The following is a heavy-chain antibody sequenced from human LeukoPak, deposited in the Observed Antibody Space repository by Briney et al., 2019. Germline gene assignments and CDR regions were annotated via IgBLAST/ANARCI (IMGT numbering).Heavy chain of an antibody. Sequence: GGSLRLSCAASGFTFSSYWMSWVRQAPGKGLEWVANIKQDGSEKYYVDSVKGRFTISRDNAKNSLYLQMNSLRAEDTAVYYCARYESYYDFWSGHQMGYYYYMDVWGKGTTVTVSS. J-gene: IGHJ6*03. CDR2: IKQDGSEK. CDR3: ARYESYYDFWSGHQMGYYYYMDV. CDR1: GFTFSSYW. V-gene: IGHV3-7*01. D-gene: IGHD3-3*01.